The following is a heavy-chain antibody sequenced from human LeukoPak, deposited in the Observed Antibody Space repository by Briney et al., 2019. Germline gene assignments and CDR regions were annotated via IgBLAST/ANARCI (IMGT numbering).Heavy chain of an antibody. J-gene: IGHJ4*02. CDR1: GDTVSNNNAA. V-gene: IGHV6-1*01. D-gene: IGHD6-13*01. CDR3: ARDRGGNSWYYFDY. CDR2: TYYRSKWYN. Sequence: SQILSLTCVISGDTVSNNNAAWNWIRQSPSRGLEWLGRTYYRSKWYNDYAVSAKSRITINPDTSKNQFSLQLNSVTPEDTAVYYCARDRGGNSWYYFDYWGQGTLVTVSS.